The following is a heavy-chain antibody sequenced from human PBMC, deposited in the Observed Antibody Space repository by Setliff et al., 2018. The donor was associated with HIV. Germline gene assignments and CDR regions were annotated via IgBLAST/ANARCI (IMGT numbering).Heavy chain of an antibody. Sequence: PSETLSLTCAVYGGSISTYYWSWIRQSPGKGLEWIGYIYYSGSTKYNPSLKSRLTISVDTSKNQFSLKLRSVTAADTAFYYCARGVTHPPPFGAFDIWGLGTLVTVSS. CDR1: GGSISTYY. J-gene: IGHJ3*02. D-gene: IGHD5-18*01. V-gene: IGHV4-59*01. CDR3: ARGVTHPPPFGAFDI. CDR2: IYYSGST.